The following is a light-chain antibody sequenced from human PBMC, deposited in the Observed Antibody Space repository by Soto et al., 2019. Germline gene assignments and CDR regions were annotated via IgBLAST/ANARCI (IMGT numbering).Light chain of an antibody. CDR3: QLRLT. J-gene: IGKJ3*01. Sequence: EIVLTQSPGTLSLSPGERATLSCRASQSVSSSYLAWYQQKPGQAPRLLIYGASSRATGIPDRFSGSGSGTDFTLPISRLEPEDFAVYYCQLRLTFGPGTKVDIK. CDR1: QSVSSSY. CDR2: GAS. V-gene: IGKV3-20*01.